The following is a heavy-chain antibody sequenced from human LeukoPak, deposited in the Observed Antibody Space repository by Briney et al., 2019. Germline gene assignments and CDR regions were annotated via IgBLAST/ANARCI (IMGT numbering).Heavy chain of an antibody. CDR1: GFTFNYYA. CDR3: ARHVSFSPH. CDR2: ISDNEGKT. D-gene: IGHD2-2*01. J-gene: IGHJ4*02. V-gene: IGHV3-23*01. Sequence: PGGSLRLSCAASGFTFNYYAMSWVRQAPGKGLEWVSGISDNEGKTYYTDSVKGRFTISRDNTKNTVYLQMNILRADDTAVYFCARHVSFSPHWGQGTLVIVSS.